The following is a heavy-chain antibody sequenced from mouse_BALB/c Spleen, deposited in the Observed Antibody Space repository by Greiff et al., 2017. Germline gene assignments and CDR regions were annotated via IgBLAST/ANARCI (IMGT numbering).Heavy chain of an antibody. J-gene: IGHJ1*01. V-gene: IGHV5-17*02. Sequence: EVHLVESGGGLVQPGGSRKLSCAASGFTFSSFGMHWVRQAPEKGLEWVAYISSGSSTIYYADTVKGRFTISRDNPKNTLFLQMTSLRSEDTAMYYCARFTTVVDWYFDVWGAGTTVTVSS. D-gene: IGHD1-1*01. CDR1: GFTFSSFG. CDR2: ISSGSSTI. CDR3: ARFTTVVDWYFDV.